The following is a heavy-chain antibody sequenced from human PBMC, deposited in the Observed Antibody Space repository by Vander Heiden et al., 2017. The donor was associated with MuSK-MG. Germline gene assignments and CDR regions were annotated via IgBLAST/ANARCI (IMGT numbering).Heavy chain of an antibody. J-gene: IGHJ5*02. CDR1: GYTFTTYD. Sequence: QVQLVQSGAEVKKPGASVRVSCKASGYTFTTYDINWVRQAPGQGLEWMGWMNPNNGNTGYAQKFQGRVTLTRDTSISTAYLEMSLLKSDDTAVYFCARGPRIAAAGTWDRFAPWGQGTLVTVSS. CDR2: MNPNNGNT. D-gene: IGHD6-13*01. CDR3: ARGPRIAAAGTWDRFAP. V-gene: IGHV1-8*03.